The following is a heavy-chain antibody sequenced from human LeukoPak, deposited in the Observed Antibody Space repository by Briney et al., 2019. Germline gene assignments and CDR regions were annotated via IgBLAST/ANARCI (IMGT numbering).Heavy chain of an antibody. CDR2: IYSGGST. D-gene: IGHD3-22*01. V-gene: IGHV3-53*01. Sequence: PGGSLRLSCAASGFTVSSNYMSWVRQAPGKGLEWVSVIYSGGSTYYADSVKGRFTISRDNSKNTLYLQMNSLRAEDTAVYYCANLGRSGYDAFDIWGQGTMVTVSS. J-gene: IGHJ3*02. CDR1: GFTVSSNY. CDR3: ANLGRSGYDAFDI.